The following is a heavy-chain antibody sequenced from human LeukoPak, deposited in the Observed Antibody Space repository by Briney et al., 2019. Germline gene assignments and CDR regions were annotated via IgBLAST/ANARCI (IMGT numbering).Heavy chain of an antibody. CDR2: IYINGDT. J-gene: IGHJ4*02. CDR1: DDSISSYY. Sequence: PSETLSLTCTVSDDSISSYYWSWIRQPPGKALECIGYIYINGDTNSNPSLKSRVTMSLDTSKKQFSLQLRSVTAADTAVYFCARTARVFGHWGQGLLVTVSS. CDR3: ARTARVFGH. V-gene: IGHV4-4*08. D-gene: IGHD2-21*02.